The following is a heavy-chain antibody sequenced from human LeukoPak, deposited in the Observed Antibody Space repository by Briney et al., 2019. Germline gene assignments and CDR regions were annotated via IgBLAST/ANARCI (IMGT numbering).Heavy chain of an antibody. D-gene: IGHD3-10*01. V-gene: IGHV3-48*01. CDR2: ISSSSSTI. CDR1: GFTFSSYS. Sequence: GGSLRLSCAASGFTFSSYSMNWVRQAPGKGLEWVSYISSSSSTIYYADSVKGRFTISRDNAKNSLYLQMNSLRAEDTAVYYCARDPLLWFGAADAFDIWGQGTMVTVSS. CDR3: ARDPLLWFGAADAFDI. J-gene: IGHJ3*02.